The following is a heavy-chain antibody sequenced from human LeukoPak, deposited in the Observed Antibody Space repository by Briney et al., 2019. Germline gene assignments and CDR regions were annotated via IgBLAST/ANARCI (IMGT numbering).Heavy chain of an antibody. V-gene: IGHV1-2*02. CDR3: ASLLSSGWSIDY. Sequence: ASVKVSCKASGYTFTCYYMHWVRQAPGQGLEWMGWINPNSGGTNYAQKFQGRVTMTRDTSISTTYMELSRLRSDDTAVYYCASLLSSGWSIDYWGQGTLVTVSS. CDR2: INPNSGGT. D-gene: IGHD6-19*01. CDR1: GYTFTCYY. J-gene: IGHJ4*02.